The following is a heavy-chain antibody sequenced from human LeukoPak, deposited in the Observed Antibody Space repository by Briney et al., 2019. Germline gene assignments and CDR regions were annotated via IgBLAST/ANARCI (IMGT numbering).Heavy chain of an antibody. D-gene: IGHD1-26*01. CDR1: GGSISSSY. CDR2: IYYSENT. V-gene: IGHV4-59*01. CDR3: ARGGLVGATPHSHDAFDI. J-gene: IGHJ3*02. Sequence: SETLSLTCTVSGGSISSSYWSWIRQPPGKGLEGMAYIYYSENTNYNPSLRSRVTISVDTSKNQLSMKLSSVTAADTAVYYCARGGLVGATPHSHDAFDIWGQGTMVTVSS.